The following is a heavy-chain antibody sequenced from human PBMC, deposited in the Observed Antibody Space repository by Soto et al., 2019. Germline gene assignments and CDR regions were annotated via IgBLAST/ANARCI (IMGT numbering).Heavy chain of an antibody. Sequence: GGSLRLSCAASGFTFSSYAMSWVRQAPGKGLEWVSAISGSGGSTYYADSVKGRFTISRDNSKNTLYLQMNSLRAEDTAVYYCAKARPRPYDSSGRGAFDIWGQGTMVTVSS. J-gene: IGHJ3*02. V-gene: IGHV3-23*01. CDR2: ISGSGGST. CDR3: AKARPRPYDSSGRGAFDI. D-gene: IGHD3-22*01. CDR1: GFTFSSYA.